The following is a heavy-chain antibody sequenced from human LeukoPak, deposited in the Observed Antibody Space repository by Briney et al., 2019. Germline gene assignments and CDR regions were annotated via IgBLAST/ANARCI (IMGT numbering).Heavy chain of an antibody. V-gene: IGHV4-34*01. Sequence: SETLSLTCAVYGGSFSGYYWSWIRQPPGKGLEWIGEINHSGSTNYNPSLKSRVTISVDTSKNQFSLKLSSVTAADTAVYYCARGLSYSSSSLDYWGQGTLVTVYS. D-gene: IGHD6-6*01. J-gene: IGHJ4*02. CDR2: INHSGST. CDR3: ARGLSYSSSSLDY. CDR1: GGSFSGYY.